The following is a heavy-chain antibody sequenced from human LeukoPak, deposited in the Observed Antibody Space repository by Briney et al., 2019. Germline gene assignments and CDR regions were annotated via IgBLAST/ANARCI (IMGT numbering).Heavy chain of an antibody. CDR2: IYYSGNT. CDR1: GGSISGSSYF. Sequence: SETLSLTCAVSGGSISGSSYFWGWIRQPPGKGLEWIGSIYYSGNTYYNPSLKSRVTISVDTSKNQFSLKLSSVTATDTAVYYCARLKEGIDYWGQGTLVTVSS. V-gene: IGHV4-39*01. J-gene: IGHJ4*02. D-gene: IGHD3-10*01. CDR3: ARLKEGIDY.